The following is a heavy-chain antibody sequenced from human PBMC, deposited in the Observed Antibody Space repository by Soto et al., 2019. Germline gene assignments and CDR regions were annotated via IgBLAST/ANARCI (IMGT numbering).Heavy chain of an antibody. CDR1: GGTFRNYP. J-gene: IGHJ4*02. CDR2: IFPLTDIP. CDR3: ARGPLVVLNYFES. Sequence: QVQLVQSGTEVKKPGSSVKVSCKASGGTFRNYPINWVRQAPGQGLEWMGSIFPLTDIPDYAQNFQARLTISTHKSTRTAYMELSSLTSDDTAMYFCARGPLVVLNYFESWGQGTLVTVSS. V-gene: IGHV1-69*02.